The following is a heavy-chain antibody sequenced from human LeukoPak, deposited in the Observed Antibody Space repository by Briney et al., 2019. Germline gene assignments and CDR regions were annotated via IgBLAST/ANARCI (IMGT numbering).Heavy chain of an antibody. CDR3: ARYSYYYYYMDV. Sequence: ASVKVSCKASGYTFTSYYMHWVRQAPGQGLEWMGWINPNSGGTNYAQKFQGRVTMTRDTSISTAYMELSRLRSDDTAVYYCARYSYYYYYMDVWGKGTTVTVSS. CDR1: GYTFTSYY. J-gene: IGHJ6*03. CDR2: INPNSGGT. V-gene: IGHV1-2*02.